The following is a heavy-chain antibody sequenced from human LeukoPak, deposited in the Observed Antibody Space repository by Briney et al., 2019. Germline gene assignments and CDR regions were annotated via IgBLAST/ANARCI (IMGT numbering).Heavy chain of an antibody. Sequence: PSETLSLTCTVSGGSVSSGSYYWSWIRQPPGKGLEWIGYIYYSGSTNYNPSLKSRVTISVDTSKNQFSLKLSSVTAADTAVYYCARDSDVGYCSGGSCVTAFDIWGQGTMVTVSS. J-gene: IGHJ3*02. CDR2: IYYSGST. V-gene: IGHV4-61*01. D-gene: IGHD2-15*01. CDR3: ARDSDVGYCSGGSCVTAFDI. CDR1: GGSVSSGSYY.